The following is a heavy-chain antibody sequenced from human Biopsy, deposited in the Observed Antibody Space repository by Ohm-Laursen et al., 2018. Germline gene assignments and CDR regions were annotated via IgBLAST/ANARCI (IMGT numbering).Heavy chain of an antibody. Sequence: GTLSLTCPVSGGSISGHFWSWVRQPAGQGLEWIGRIYSNGNTNYNPSLKSRVSMSVDTSKNHFSLNLTSVTAADTAVYYCARDEGLLRAFDIWGQGTLGTVSS. CDR3: ARDEGLLRAFDI. D-gene: IGHD1-26*01. V-gene: IGHV4-4*07. J-gene: IGHJ3*02. CDR1: GGSISGHF. CDR2: IYSNGNT.